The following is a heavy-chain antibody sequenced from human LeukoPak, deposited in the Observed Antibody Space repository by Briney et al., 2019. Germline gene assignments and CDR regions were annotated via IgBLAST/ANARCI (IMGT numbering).Heavy chain of an antibody. D-gene: IGHD2-15*01. CDR2: ISAYNGNT. V-gene: IGHV1-18*01. J-gene: IGHJ6*03. CDR3: ARGPVVAASYYYYYMDV. Sequence: ASVKVSCKASGYTFTSSGISWVRQAPGQGLEWMGWISAYNGNTNYAQKLQGRVTMTTDTSTSTAYMELRSLRSDDTAVYYCARGPVVAASYYYYYMDVWGKGTTVTVSS. CDR1: GYTFTSSG.